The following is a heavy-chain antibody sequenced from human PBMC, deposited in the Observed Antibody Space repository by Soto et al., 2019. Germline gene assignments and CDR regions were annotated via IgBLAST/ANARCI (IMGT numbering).Heavy chain of an antibody. CDR1: GYTFTSYD. D-gene: IGHD2-2*01. V-gene: IGHV1-18*01. CDR3: ARGSSSSSRGMDV. J-gene: IGHJ6*02. Sequence: QVQLVQAGAEVKNPGASVKVSCKASGYTFTSYDISWVRQAPGLGLEWMGWISNYNGNTNYAQKFRGRITMTTDTSTSTAYMELRSLRSDDTALYYCARGSSSSSRGMDVWGQGTTVTVSS. CDR2: ISNYNGNT.